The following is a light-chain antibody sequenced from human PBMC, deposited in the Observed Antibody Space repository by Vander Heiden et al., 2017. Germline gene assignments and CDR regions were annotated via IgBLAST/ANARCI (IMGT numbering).Light chain of an antibody. V-gene: IGLV3-25*03. CDR1: TLPQQY. CDR2: KDS. CDR3: QSTDTSGPYVV. J-gene: IGLJ3*02. Sequence: SSELTQPPSVSVSPGQTARITCSGDTLPQQYVYWYQQRPGQAPVLVMYKDSERPSGIPGRFSGSSSGTTVTLTITGVQAEDEADYYCQSTDTSGPYVVFGGGTQLTVL.